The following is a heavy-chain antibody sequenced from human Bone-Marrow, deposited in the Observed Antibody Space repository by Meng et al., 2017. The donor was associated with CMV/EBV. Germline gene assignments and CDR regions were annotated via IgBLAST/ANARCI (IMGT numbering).Heavy chain of an antibody. D-gene: IGHD3-3*01. CDR2: ISAYNGNT. Sequence: ASVKVSCKASGYTFTSYGISWVRQAPGQGLEWMGWISAYNGNTNYAQKLQGRVTMTAGTSTSTAYMELRSLRSDDTAVYYCARGGVLRFLEWLATGDAFDIWGQGTMVTVSS. J-gene: IGHJ3*02. CDR1: GYTFTSYG. CDR3: ARGGVLRFLEWLATGDAFDI. V-gene: IGHV1-18*01.